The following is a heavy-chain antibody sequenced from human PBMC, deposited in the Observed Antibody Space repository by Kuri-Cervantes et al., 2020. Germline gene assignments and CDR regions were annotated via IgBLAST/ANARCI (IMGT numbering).Heavy chain of an antibody. CDR3: ARAASDDFWTGYSFYFAY. D-gene: IGHD3/OR15-3a*01. J-gene: IGHJ4*02. CDR1: GFTFRSYS. Sequence: GESLKISCVGSGFTFRSYSMNWVRQAPGKGLEWLSYISDSGSIVYYADSVKGRFTISRDNSKDTLYLQIHSLRAEDTAVYYCARAASDDFWTGYSFYFAYWGQGTLVTVSS. CDR2: ISDSGSIV. V-gene: IGHV3-48*01.